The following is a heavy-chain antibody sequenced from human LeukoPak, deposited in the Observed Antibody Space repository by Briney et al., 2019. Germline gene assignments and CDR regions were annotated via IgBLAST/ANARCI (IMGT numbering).Heavy chain of an antibody. CDR3: ASGYSSSWFDRPGEGMDV. CDR2: ISAYNGNT. V-gene: IGHV1-18*01. Sequence: ASVKVSCKASGYTFTSYGISWVRQAPGQGLEWMGWISAYNGNTNYAQKLQGRVTMTTDTSTSTAYMELRSLRSDDTAVYYCASGYSSSWFDRPGEGMDVWGQGTTVTVSS. CDR1: GYTFTSYG. D-gene: IGHD6-13*01. J-gene: IGHJ6*02.